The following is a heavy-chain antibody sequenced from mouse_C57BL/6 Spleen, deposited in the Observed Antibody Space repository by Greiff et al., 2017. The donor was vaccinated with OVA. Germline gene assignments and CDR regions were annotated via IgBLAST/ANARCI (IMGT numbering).Heavy chain of an antibody. J-gene: IGHJ2*01. Sequence: QVQLKQSGAELARPGASVKLSCKASGYTFTSYGISWVKQRTGQGLEWIGEIYPRSGNTYYNEKFKGKATLTADKSSSTAYMELRSLTSEDSAVYFCASPQLGRSTFDYWGQGTTLTVSS. V-gene: IGHV1-81*01. CDR2: IYPRSGNT. CDR3: ASPQLGRSTFDY. D-gene: IGHD4-1*02. CDR1: GYTFTSYG.